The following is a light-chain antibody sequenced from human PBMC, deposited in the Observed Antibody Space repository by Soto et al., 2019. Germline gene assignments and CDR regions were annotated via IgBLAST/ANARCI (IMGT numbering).Light chain of an antibody. Sequence: EIVLTQSPGTLSLSPGERATLSCRASQSVNSNYLAWYQQKPGQGPRLLMYGASSRATGIPDRFSGSGSGTDCTLTISRLEPEDFAVYYCQQYDNSTRTFGQGTKVEIK. CDR3: QQYDNSTRT. V-gene: IGKV3-20*01. CDR2: GAS. J-gene: IGKJ1*01. CDR1: QSVNSNY.